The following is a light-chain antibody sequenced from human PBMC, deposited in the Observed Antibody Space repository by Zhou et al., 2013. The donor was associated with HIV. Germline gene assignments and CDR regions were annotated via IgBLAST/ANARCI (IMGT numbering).Light chain of an antibody. J-gene: IGKJ1*01. CDR3: QQYDGSSWT. Sequence: EIVLTQSPATLSVSPGGRATLSCRANESVRSDLAWFQQKPGQAPRLLIYGASSRATGIPDRFSGRGSGTDFTLTITRLEPEDFAVYYCQQYDGSSWTFGQGTKVEIK. CDR1: ESVRSD. V-gene: IGKV3-20*01. CDR2: GAS.